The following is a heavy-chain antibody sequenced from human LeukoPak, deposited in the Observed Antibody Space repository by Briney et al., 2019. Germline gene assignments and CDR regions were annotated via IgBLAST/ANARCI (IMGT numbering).Heavy chain of an antibody. CDR1: DGFISSYY. D-gene: IGHD3-10*01. Sequence: SETLSLTCTVSDGFISSYYWSWIRQPAGKGLEWIGRVHTSGTTDYNPSLRSRVTILIDTSKNQFSLRLSSVSAADTAVYHCARGVSLVRGMWFDPWGQGTLVTVSA. CDR2: VHTSGTT. J-gene: IGHJ5*02. CDR3: ARGVSLVRGMWFDP. V-gene: IGHV4-4*07.